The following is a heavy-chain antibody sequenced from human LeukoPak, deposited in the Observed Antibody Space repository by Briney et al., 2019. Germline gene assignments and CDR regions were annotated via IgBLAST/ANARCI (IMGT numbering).Heavy chain of an antibody. V-gene: IGHV3-23*01. CDR3: AKDARHDYDSSGYYTYDY. CDR1: GFTFSSYA. CDR2: ISGSGGST. J-gene: IGHJ4*02. D-gene: IGHD3-22*01. Sequence: QSGGSLRLSCAASGFTFSSYAMSWVRQAPGKGLEWVSAISGSGGSTYYADSVKGRFTISRDNSKNTLYLQMNSLRAEDTAVYYCAKDARHDYDSSGYYTYDYWGQGTLVTVSS.